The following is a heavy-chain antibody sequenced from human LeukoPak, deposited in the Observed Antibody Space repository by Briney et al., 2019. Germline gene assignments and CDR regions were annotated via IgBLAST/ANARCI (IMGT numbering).Heavy chain of an antibody. Sequence: GNLRLSCAASGFTFSSHGMSWVRQAPGKGLEWVSAISGSGGSTYYADSVKGRFTISRDNSKNTLYLQMNSLRAEDTAVYYCAKCILTGYYKGYMDVWGKGTTVTISS. CDR1: GFTFSSHG. D-gene: IGHD3-9*01. J-gene: IGHJ6*03. V-gene: IGHV3-23*01. CDR2: ISGSGGST. CDR3: AKCILTGYYKGYMDV.